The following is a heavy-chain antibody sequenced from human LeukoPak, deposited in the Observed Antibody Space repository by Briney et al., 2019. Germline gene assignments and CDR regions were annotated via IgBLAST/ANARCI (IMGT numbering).Heavy chain of an antibody. Sequence: GGSLRLSCSPSGFSLSNYWMHWVRQAPGKGLVWVSRINPDGSVTNHADSVKGRFTISRDNAKNTLYLQMNSLRVEDTAVYYCSRDTYGYEDHWGQGTLATVSS. CDR2: INPDGSVT. J-gene: IGHJ4*02. V-gene: IGHV3-74*01. CDR3: SRDTYGYEDH. CDR1: GFSLSNYW. D-gene: IGHD3-16*01.